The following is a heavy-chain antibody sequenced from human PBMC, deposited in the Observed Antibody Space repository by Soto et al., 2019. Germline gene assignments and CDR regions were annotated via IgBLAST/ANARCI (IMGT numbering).Heavy chain of an antibody. D-gene: IGHD3-9*01. CDR1: GFTFSNAW. V-gene: IGHV3-15*01. CDR3: TTEILRYFDWPHNWFDP. Sequence: GGSLRLSCAASGFTFSNAWMSWVRQAPGKGLEWVGRIKSKTDGGTTDYAAPVKGRFTISRDDSKNTLYLQMNSLKTEDTAVYYCTTEILRYFDWPHNWFDPWGQGTLVTVSS. CDR2: IKSKTDGGTT. J-gene: IGHJ5*02.